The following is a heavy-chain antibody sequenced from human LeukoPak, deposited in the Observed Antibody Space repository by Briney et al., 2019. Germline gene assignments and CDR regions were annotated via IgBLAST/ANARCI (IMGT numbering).Heavy chain of an antibody. CDR3: ARDRQLGIGANFYSS. Sequence: KPGGSLRLSCAASGFTFSDFYMSWIRQAPGKGLEWVSYISASGTTIHYADSVKGRFTISRDNAKNSLYLQMNSLGADDTALYYCARDRQLGIGANFYSSWGQGTLVTVSP. CDR2: ISASGTTI. J-gene: IGHJ5*02. D-gene: IGHD2-21*02. V-gene: IGHV3-11*04. CDR1: GFTFSDFY.